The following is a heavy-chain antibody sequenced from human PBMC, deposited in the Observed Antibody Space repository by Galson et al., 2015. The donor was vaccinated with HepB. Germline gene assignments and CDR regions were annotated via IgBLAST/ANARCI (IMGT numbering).Heavy chain of an antibody. CDR1: GGTFSTYA. CDR3: ARDLGSRNYYYYY. J-gene: IGHJ4*02. V-gene: IGHV1-69*13. D-gene: IGHD3-10*01. CDR2: IIPIFATA. Sequence: SVKVACKASGGTFSTYAINWVRQAPGQGLEWVGGIIPIFATANYAQKFQGRVTITADESTSTAYMELSSLRSEHTAVHYCARDLGSRNYYYYYWGQGTLVTVSS.